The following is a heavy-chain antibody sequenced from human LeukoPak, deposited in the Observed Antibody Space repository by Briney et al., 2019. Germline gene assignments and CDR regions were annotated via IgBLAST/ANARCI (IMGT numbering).Heavy chain of an antibody. V-gene: IGHV4-4*09. CDR3: ARRVVSAKFRNLLYYYMDV. D-gene: IGHD2-15*01. Sequence: PSETLSLTCTVSGGSITSSSWSWIRQSPGKGLESIGYISNNGKTKYKSSFEGRVTMSVDTSKSQFSLNLSSVTAADTAVYYCARRVVSAKFRNLLYYYMDVWGKGTTVIVS. J-gene: IGHJ6*03. CDR1: GGSITSSS. CDR2: ISNNGKT.